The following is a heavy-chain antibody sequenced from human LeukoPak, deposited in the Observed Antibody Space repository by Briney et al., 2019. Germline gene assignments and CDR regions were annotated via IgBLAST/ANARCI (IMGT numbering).Heavy chain of an antibody. CDR3: ARGKIWDIVVVPAATHRRNWFDP. CDR1: GGSFSGYY. Sequence: PSETLSLTCVVYGGSFSGYYWTWIRQPPGKGLEWIGEINHSGSTNYNPSLKSRVTISVDTSKNQFSLKLSSVTAADTAVYYCARGKIWDIVVVPAATHRRNWFDPWGQGTLVTVSS. V-gene: IGHV4-34*01. CDR2: INHSGST. D-gene: IGHD2-2*01. J-gene: IGHJ5*02.